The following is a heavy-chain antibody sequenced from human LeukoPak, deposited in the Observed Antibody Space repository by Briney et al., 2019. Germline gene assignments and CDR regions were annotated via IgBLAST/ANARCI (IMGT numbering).Heavy chain of an antibody. Sequence: PSETLSLTCTVSGGYISSSSYYWGWIRQPPGKGLEWIGSIYYSGSTYYNPSLKSRVTISVDTSKNQFSLKLSSVTAADTAVYYCARLSITLGAFDIWGQGTMVTVSS. CDR3: ARLSITLGAFDI. J-gene: IGHJ3*02. D-gene: IGHD3-10*01. CDR1: GGYISSSSYY. V-gene: IGHV4-39*07. CDR2: IYYSGST.